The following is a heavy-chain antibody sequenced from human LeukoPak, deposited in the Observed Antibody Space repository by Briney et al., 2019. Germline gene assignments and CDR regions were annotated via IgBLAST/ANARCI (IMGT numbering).Heavy chain of an antibody. CDR2: IYYGGST. CDR3: ARDFYDTSGYYYDY. CDR1: GYSISSSYY. V-gene: IGHV4-38-2*02. J-gene: IGHJ4*02. D-gene: IGHD3-22*01. Sequence: SETLSLTCTVSGYSISSSYYWDWIRQPPGKGLEWIGSIYYGGSTYYNPSLKSRVTISIDTSKNQFSLKLSSVTAADTAVYYCARDFYDTSGYYYDYWGQGTLVTVSS.